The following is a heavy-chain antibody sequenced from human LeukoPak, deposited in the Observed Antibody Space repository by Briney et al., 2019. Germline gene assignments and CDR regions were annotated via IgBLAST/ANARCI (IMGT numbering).Heavy chain of an antibody. J-gene: IGHJ3*02. D-gene: IGHD3-22*01. Sequence: SETLSLTCAVYGGSFSGYYWSWIRQPPGKGLEWIGEINHSGSTNYNPSLKSRVTISVDTSKNQFSLKLSSVTAADTAVYYCARGPRITMIVVVHSYAFDIWGQGTMVTVSS. CDR1: GGSFSGYY. CDR2: INHSGST. CDR3: ARGPRITMIVVVHSYAFDI. V-gene: IGHV4-34*01.